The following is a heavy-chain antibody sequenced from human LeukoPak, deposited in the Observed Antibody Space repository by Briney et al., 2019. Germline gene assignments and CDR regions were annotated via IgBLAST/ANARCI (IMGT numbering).Heavy chain of an antibody. CDR3: AKGDYGGNPDAFDI. V-gene: IGHV3-74*01. Sequence: GGSLRLSCAASGFTFSNYWMHWVRQTPGKGLVWVSRILSDGSSTNYADSVKGRFTVSRDNAQNTLYLQMNSLRAEDTAVYYCAKGDYGGNPDAFDIWGQATMVTVSS. CDR2: ILSDGSST. J-gene: IGHJ3*02. D-gene: IGHD4-23*01. CDR1: GFTFSNYW.